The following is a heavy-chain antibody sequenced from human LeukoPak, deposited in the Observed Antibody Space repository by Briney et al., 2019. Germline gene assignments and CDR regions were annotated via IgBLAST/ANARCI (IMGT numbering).Heavy chain of an antibody. D-gene: IGHD4-17*01. J-gene: IGHJ4*02. CDR2: ISSSGSTI. V-gene: IGHV3-11*04. CDR3: ARDLSGYGDYVIDY. Sequence: GGSLRLSCAASGFTFSDYYMSWIRQAPGKGLEWVSYISSSGSTIYYADSVKGRFTISRENSKNTLYLQMNSLRAEDTAVYYCARDLSGYGDYVIDYWGQGTLVTVSS. CDR1: GFTFSDYY.